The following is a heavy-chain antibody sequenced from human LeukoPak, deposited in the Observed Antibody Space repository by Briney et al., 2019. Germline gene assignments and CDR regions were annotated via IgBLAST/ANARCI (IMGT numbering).Heavy chain of an antibody. D-gene: IGHD3-10*01. Sequence: ASVKVSCKASGYTFSDYYMHWVRQAPRQGLEWMGWINPKSGDTNYVQKLQGRVTVTRDTSISTVYMELSRLRSDDTAVYYCTRGPNYYGSGRSWFDPWDQGTLVTVSS. CDR2: INPKSGDT. V-gene: IGHV1-2*02. CDR3: TRGPNYYGSGRSWFDP. J-gene: IGHJ5*02. CDR1: GYTFSDYY.